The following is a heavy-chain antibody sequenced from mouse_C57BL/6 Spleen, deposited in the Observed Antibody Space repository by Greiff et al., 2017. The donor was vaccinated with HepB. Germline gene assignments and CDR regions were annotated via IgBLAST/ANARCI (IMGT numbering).Heavy chain of an antibody. D-gene: IGHD1-1*01. CDR1: GFTFSSYA. CDR2: ISDGGSYT. J-gene: IGHJ3*01. V-gene: IGHV5-4*01. CDR3: ARDDFTTVGGFAY. Sequence: DVQLVESGGGLVKPGGSLKLSCAASGFTFSSYAMSWVRQTPEKRLEWVATISDGGSYTYYPDNVKGRFTISRDNAKNNLYLQMSHLKSEDTAMYYCARDDFTTVGGFAYWGQGTLVTVSA.